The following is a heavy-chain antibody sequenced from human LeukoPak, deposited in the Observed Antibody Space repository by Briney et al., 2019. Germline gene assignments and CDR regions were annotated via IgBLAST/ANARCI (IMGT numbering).Heavy chain of an antibody. V-gene: IGHV1-46*01. CDR2: INPGGGGT. J-gene: IGHJ4*02. D-gene: IGHD3-22*01. CDR3: ARGGDYYDSSGPLY. Sequence: ASVKVSCKASGYSFTSYHMHWVRQAPGQGLEWMGMINPGGGGTNYAQKFQGRVTITRDTSTTTVYMELSSLRSEDTAVYYCARGGDYYDSSGPLYWGQGTLVTVSS. CDR1: GYSFTSYH.